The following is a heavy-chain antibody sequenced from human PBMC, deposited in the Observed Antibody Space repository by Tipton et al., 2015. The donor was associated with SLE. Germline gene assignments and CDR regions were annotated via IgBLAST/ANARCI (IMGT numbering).Heavy chain of an antibody. V-gene: IGHV4-39*07. CDR2: IYYSGST. CDR1: GGSISSSSYY. J-gene: IGHJ5*02. D-gene: IGHD6-19*01. Sequence: TLSLTCTVSGGSISSSSYYWGWIRQPPGKGLEWIGSIYYSGSTYYNPSLKSRVTISVDTSKNQFSLKLSSVTAADTAVYYCARGSGWPLNWFDPWGQGTLVTVSS. CDR3: ARGSGWPLNWFDP.